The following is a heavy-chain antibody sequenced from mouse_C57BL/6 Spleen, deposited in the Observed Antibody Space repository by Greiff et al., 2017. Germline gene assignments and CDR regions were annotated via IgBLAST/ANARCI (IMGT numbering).Heavy chain of an antibody. J-gene: IGHJ4*01. V-gene: IGHV1-55*01. Sequence: SGAELVKPGASVKMSCKASGYTFTSYWITWVKQRPGQGLAWIGDIYPGSGSTNHNEKFTSKATLTVDTSSRTAYMQLSSLTSEDSAVYYCATTTVDAMDYWGQGTSVTVSS. CDR2: IYPGSGST. D-gene: IGHD1-1*01. CDR3: ATTTVDAMDY. CDR1: GYTFTSYW.